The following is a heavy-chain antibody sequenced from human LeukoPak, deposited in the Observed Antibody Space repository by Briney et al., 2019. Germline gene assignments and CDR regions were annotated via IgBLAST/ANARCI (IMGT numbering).Heavy chain of an antibody. V-gene: IGHV1-58*02. CDR1: GFTFTSSA. D-gene: IGHD3-10*01. CDR3: ARGGAGTYYKRDGWFDP. J-gene: IGHJ5*02. Sequence: SVKVSCKASGFTFTSSAMQWVRQARGQRLEWIGWIVVGSGNTNYAQKFQERVTITRDMSTSTAYMELSSLTSEDTAVYYCARGGAGTYYKRDGWFDPWGQGTVVTVSS. CDR2: IVVGSGNT.